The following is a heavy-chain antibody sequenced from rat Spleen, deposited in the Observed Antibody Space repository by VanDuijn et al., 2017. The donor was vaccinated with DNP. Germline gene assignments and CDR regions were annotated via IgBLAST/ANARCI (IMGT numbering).Heavy chain of an antibody. CDR2: ISYSGST. Sequence: EVQLQESGPGLVKPSQSLSLTCSVTDDSITSNYWAWIRKFQGNKMDWMGYISYSGSTCYNPSLRSRISITRDKSKNQFFLQLNSVTTEDTATYYCARWSYYGFDYWGQGVMVTVSS. CDR3: ARWSYYGFDY. CDR1: DDSITSNY. V-gene: IGHV3-1*01. D-gene: IGHD1-12*01. J-gene: IGHJ2*01.